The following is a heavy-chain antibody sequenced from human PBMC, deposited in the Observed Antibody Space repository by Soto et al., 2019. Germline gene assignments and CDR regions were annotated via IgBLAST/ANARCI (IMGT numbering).Heavy chain of an antibody. CDR1: GFIFDDYG. D-gene: IGHD6-13*01. J-gene: IGHJ4*02. CDR2: ISWNSGSI. CDR3: AKDSSKSWYYFVC. V-gene: IGHV3-9*01. Sequence: EVQLVESGGGLVQPGRSLRLSCAASGFIFDDYGMHWVRQPPGKGLEWVSGISWNSGSIGYADSVKGRFTISRDTAKNSLYLEMDSLRVEDTALNYCAKDSSKSWYYFVCWGQVTLVSVST.